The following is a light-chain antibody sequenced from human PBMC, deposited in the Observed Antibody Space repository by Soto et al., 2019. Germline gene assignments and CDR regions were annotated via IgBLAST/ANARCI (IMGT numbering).Light chain of an antibody. J-gene: IGKJ1*01. CDR1: QSVANN. Sequence: EIVMTQSPATLSVSPGERATLSCRASQSVANNLAWYQQKPGQPPRLLIYGASTRATGIPARFSGSGSGTEFTLTISSLQSVDFAVYSCQQYNNWPLTFGQGTKVDI. V-gene: IGKV3-15*01. CDR3: QQYNNWPLT. CDR2: GAS.